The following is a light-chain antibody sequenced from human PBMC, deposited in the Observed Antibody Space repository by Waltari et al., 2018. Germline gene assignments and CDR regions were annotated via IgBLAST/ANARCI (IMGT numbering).Light chain of an antibody. V-gene: IGLV2-14*03. CDR2: DVS. Sequence: QSALTQPASVSGSPGQSLTISCTGTSSDVGAYSYVPWYQQHPGKVPKLMIYDVSQRPSGISSRFSASKSGNAASLTISGLQFEDEADYYCSSYRSDNTLIFGGGTKLTVL. J-gene: IGLJ2*01. CDR3: SSYRSDNTLI. CDR1: SSDVGAYSY.